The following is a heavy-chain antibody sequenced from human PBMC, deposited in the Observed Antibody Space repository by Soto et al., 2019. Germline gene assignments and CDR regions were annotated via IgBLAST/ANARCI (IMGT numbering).Heavy chain of an antibody. Sequence: GGSLRLSCAASGFTFDDYAMHWVRQAPGNGLEWVSGISWNSSNIDYADSVKGRFTISRDNAKNSLYMQMNSLRAEDTALYYCAKDVGYDLWSGSRGRDVWGQGTTVTVSS. CDR2: ISWNSSNI. V-gene: IGHV3-9*01. J-gene: IGHJ6*02. CDR3: AKDVGYDLWSGSRGRDV. D-gene: IGHD3-3*01. CDR1: GFTFDDYA.